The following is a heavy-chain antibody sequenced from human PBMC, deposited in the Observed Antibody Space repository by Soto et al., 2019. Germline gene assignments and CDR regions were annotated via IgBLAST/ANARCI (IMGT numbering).Heavy chain of an antibody. Sequence: QLVESGGGVVQPGRSLRLSCSASGFIFSGYGMHWVRQAPGKGLEWVAVISYDETNKYYADSVKGRFTISRDNAKNTMFLQASSPRDDDTGVYYCARDRGTGSYFFAMDVWGQGTTVTVSS. CDR2: ISYDETNK. CDR1: GFIFSGYG. CDR3: ARDRGTGSYFFAMDV. D-gene: IGHD3-10*01. V-gene: IGHV3-33*05. J-gene: IGHJ6*02.